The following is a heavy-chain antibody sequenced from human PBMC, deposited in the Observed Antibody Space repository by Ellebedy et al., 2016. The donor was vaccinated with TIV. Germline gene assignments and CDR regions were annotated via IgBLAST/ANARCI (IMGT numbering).Heavy chain of an antibody. J-gene: IGHJ6*02. CDR3: VRDYYHALVF. V-gene: IGHV3-23*01. CDR2: ISGSGGNT. CDR1: GFTFSNYA. Sequence: PGGSLRLSCAASGFTFSNYAMSWVRQAPGKGLQWVSAISGSGGNTYYADSVKGRFTISRDNSKNTLYLQMDSLDTEDTAVYYCVRDYYHALVFWGQGATVTVSS. D-gene: IGHD5-24*01.